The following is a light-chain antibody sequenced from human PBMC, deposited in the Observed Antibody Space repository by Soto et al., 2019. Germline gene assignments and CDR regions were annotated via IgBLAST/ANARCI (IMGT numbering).Light chain of an antibody. CDR1: SSNIGAGYP. J-gene: IGLJ3*02. Sequence: QSVLTQPPSVSGAPGQRVTISCTGSSSNIGAGYPVHWYQQLPGTAPKLLVAGNRPSGVPDRFSVSKSGASASLAITGLQAEDEADYYCCSYAGSSTFEVFGGGTKLTVL. CDR3: CSYAGSSTFEV. CDR2: G. V-gene: IGLV1-40*01.